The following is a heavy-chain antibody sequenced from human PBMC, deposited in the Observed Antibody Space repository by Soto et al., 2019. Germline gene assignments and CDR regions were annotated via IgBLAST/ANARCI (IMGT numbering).Heavy chain of an antibody. Sequence: QVQLVESGGGVVLPGRSLRLSCAASGFTFSSFGMHWVRQPPGKGLEWVAVISYDGSETDYADSVMGRFTISRDNSQNTVFLEMGSLRPEDTAVYYCANDPSRNWFGHLREWGQGTQVTVSS. CDR1: GFTFSSFG. V-gene: IGHV3-30*18. J-gene: IGHJ4*02. CDR2: ISYDGSET. CDR3: ANDPSRNWFGHLRE. D-gene: IGHD3-10*01.